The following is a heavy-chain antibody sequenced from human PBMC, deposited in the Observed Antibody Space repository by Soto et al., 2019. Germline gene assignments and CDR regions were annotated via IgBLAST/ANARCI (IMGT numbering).Heavy chain of an antibody. Sequence: EVQLLESGGGLVQPGGSLSLSCAASGLTFSSSAMTWVRQAPGKGLEGVSVITTSDDTTYYADSVKGRFTISRDNSKNTLCLHMNGLRAEDTAIYYCAKGRGLSISCFAYWGQGTLVSVSS. D-gene: IGHD2-2*01. J-gene: IGHJ4*02. CDR2: ITTSDDTT. CDR1: GLTFSSSA. V-gene: IGHV3-23*01. CDR3: AKGRGLSISCFAY.